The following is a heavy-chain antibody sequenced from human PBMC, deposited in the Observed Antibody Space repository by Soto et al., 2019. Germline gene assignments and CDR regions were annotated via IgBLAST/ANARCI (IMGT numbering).Heavy chain of an antibody. J-gene: IGHJ3*02. V-gene: IGHV3-30*18. CDR2: ISYDGRNK. D-gene: IGHD5-12*01. Sequence: QVQLVESGGGVVQPGRSLRLSCAASGFTFSNYGMHWVRQAPATGLEWVAVISYDGRNKYYADSVKGRFTISRDNSKNTLYLQMNSLRAEDTAVYYCANGDGYNWHAFDIWGQGTMVTVSS. CDR3: ANGDGYNWHAFDI. CDR1: GFTFSNYG.